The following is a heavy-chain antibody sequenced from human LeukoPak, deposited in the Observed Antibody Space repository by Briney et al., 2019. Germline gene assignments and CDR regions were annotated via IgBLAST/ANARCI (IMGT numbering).Heavy chain of an antibody. CDR2: ISGSGGST. V-gene: IGHV3-23*01. CDR1: GFTFSSYA. CDR3: AKICIIMVRGVESDFDY. J-gene: IGHJ4*02. Sequence: GGSLRLSCAASGFTFSSYAMSWVRQAPGKGLEWVSAISGSGGSTYYADSVKGRFTISRDNSKNTLYLQMNSLRAEDTAVYYCAKICIIMVRGVESDFDYWGQGTLVTVSS. D-gene: IGHD3-10*01.